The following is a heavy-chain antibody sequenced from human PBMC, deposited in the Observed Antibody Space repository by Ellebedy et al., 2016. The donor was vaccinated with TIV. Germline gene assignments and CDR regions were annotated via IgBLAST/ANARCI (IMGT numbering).Heavy chain of an antibody. J-gene: IGHJ3*02. CDR2: IIPIFGTA. D-gene: IGHD3-9*01. V-gene: IGHV1-69*13. CDR1: GGTFSSYA. Sequence: AASVKVSCKASGGTFSSYAISWVRQAPGQGLEWMGGIIPIFGTANYAQKFQGRVTITADESTSTAYMELSSLRSEDTAVYYCASYDILTGFNAFDIWGQGTMVTVSS. CDR3: ASYDILTGFNAFDI.